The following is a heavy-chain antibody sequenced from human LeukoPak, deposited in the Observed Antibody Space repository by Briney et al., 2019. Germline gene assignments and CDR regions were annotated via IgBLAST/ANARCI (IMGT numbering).Heavy chain of an antibody. CDR2: IYTSGST. CDR3: ARAYSRSYSHFDD. V-gene: IGHV4-4*09. Sequence: PSETLSLTCTVSGGSISGYYWSWIRQPPGKGLEWMGYIYTSGSTNYNPSLKSRVTISVNTSMNQFSLRLGSVTAADTAMYFCARAYSRSYSHFDDWGQGTLVTVSS. J-gene: IGHJ4*02. CDR1: GGSISGYY. D-gene: IGHD1-26*01.